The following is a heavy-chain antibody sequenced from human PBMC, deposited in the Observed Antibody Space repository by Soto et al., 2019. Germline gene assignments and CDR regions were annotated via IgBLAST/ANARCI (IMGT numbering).Heavy chain of an antibody. CDR2: INVANGDT. Sequence: GASVKVSCKASGYTFTAYPMHWVRQAPRQRLEWMGWINVANGDTGYSQKFQGRVTVTRDTSASTVYMELSSLTSEDTAVYYCARKDYYGAGIYYFDHWGQGTLVTVSS. D-gene: IGHD3-10*01. V-gene: IGHV1-3*01. CDR3: ARKDYYGAGIYYFDH. CDR1: GYTFTAYP. J-gene: IGHJ4*02.